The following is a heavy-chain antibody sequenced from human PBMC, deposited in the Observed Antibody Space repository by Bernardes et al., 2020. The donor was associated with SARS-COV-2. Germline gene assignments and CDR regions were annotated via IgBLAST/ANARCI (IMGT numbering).Heavy chain of an antibody. CDR2: IHTSGVT. V-gene: IGHV4-4*07. CDR3: ARDLGRGHFDY. CDR1: GDFVSSDY. J-gene: IGHJ4*02. Sequence: SETLSLTCTVSGDFVSSDYWSWIRQSAGKGLEWIGRIHTSGVTSHNPSLKSRVTMSVDTSKNQFALKLNSVTAADTAVYYCARDLGRGHFDYWGQGTLVTVSS. D-gene: IGHD1-1*01.